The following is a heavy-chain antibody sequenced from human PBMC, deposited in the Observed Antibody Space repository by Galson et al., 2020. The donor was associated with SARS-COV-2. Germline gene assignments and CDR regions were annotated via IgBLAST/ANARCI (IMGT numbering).Heavy chain of an antibody. CDR3: ASGGSGPNFDC. CDR2: SNPNSGGT. V-gene: IGHV1-2*02. D-gene: IGHD3-10*01. Sequence: ASVKVSCKASGYTFTGYYMHWVRQAPGPGLECMGWSNPNSGGTNHAQTFQGRVTMTRDTSINTAYMELSRLRSDDTAVYYCASGGSGPNFDCGGEGTLVTVSS. J-gene: IGHJ4*02. CDR1: GYTFTGYY.